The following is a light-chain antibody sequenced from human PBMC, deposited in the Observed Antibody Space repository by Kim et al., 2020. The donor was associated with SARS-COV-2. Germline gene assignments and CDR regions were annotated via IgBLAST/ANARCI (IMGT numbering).Light chain of an antibody. J-gene: IGLJ6*01. CDR3: NSRDSSGNLYV. CDR1: SLRMHF. Sequence: SSELTQDPAVSVALGQTVRITCQGDSLRMHFASWYQQRPGQAPQLVMYGQDIRPSGIPDRFTGSTAGNTASLTITGAQAEDEADYYCNSRDSSGNLYVFARGTKVTVL. V-gene: IGLV3-19*01. CDR2: GQD.